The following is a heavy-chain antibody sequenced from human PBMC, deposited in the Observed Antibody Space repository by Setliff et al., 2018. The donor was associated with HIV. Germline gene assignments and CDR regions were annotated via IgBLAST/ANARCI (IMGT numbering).Heavy chain of an antibody. J-gene: IGHJ6*03. Sequence: ASVKVSCKASGFTFTNYAIHWVRQAPGQRLEWMGWINVDSGNTKYLQDLQGRVTITKDTSTSTAYMELSSLRSEDTAVYYCARVQTMAVAGTQYYYMDVWGKGTTVTVSS. CDR2: INVDSGNT. CDR3: ARVQTMAVAGTQYYYMDV. CDR1: GFTFTNYA. D-gene: IGHD6-19*01. V-gene: IGHV1-3*01.